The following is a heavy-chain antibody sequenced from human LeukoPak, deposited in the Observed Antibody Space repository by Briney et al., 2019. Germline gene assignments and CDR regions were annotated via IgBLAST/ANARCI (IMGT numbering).Heavy chain of an antibody. V-gene: IGHV4-59*01. CDR2: IYYSGST. J-gene: IGHJ4*02. CDR1: GGSISNYY. CDR3: ARKTTGTMSPYFDY. Sequence: SETLSLTCTVSGGSISNYYWSWIRQPPGKGLEWIGYIYYSGSTNYNPSLKSRVTISVDTSRNQFSLKLSSVTAADTAVYYCARKTTGTMSPYFDYWGQGTLVTVSS. D-gene: IGHD1-1*01.